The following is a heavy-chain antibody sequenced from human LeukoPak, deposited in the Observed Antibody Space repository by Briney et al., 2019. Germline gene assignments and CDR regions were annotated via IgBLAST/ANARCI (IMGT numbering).Heavy chain of an antibody. D-gene: IGHD3-3*01. Sequence: SETLSLTCTVSGGSISSYYWSWIRQPPGKGLEWIGYIYYSGSTNYNPSLKSRVTISVDTSKNQFSLKLSSVTAADTAVYYCARAPWGRSDFWSGHPYYFDYWGQGTLVTVSS. V-gene: IGHV4-59*01. J-gene: IGHJ4*02. CDR1: GGSISSYY. CDR3: ARAPWGRSDFWSGHPYYFDY. CDR2: IYYSGST.